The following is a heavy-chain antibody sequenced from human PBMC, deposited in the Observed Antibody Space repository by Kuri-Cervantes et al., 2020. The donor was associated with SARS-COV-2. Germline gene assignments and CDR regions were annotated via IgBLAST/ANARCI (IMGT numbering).Heavy chain of an antibody. CDR1: GFTFSSYG. CDR2: ISYDGSNK. Sequence: GESLKISCAASGFTFSSYGMHWVRQAPGKGLEWVAVISYDGSNKYYADSVKGRFTISRDNAKNSLYLQMNSLRGEDTAVYYCARRGYFDLWGRGTLVTVSS. V-gene: IGHV3-30*03. J-gene: IGHJ2*01. CDR3: ARRGYFDL.